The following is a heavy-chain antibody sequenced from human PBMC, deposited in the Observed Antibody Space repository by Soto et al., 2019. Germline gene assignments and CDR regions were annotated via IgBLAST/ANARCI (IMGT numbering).Heavy chain of an antibody. D-gene: IGHD5-12*01. CDR3: AKGEEFLGDGYNYFDY. J-gene: IGHJ4*02. CDR1: GFTFSSYG. V-gene: IGHV3-30*18. Sequence: QVQLVESGGGVVQPGRPLRLSCAASGFTFSSYGMHWVRQAPGKGLEWVAVISYDGGNKYYADSVKGRFTISRDNSKNTLYLQMNSLRAEDTAVYYCAKGEEFLGDGYNYFDYWGQGTLVTVSS. CDR2: ISYDGGNK.